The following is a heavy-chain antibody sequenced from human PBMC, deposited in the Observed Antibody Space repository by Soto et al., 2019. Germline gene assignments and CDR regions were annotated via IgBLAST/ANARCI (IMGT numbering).Heavy chain of an antibody. Sequence: SETLSLTCTVSGCSISIGDYYWSWILHPPGKGLEWIGYIYYSGTAYYNPSLKSRVTISVDTSKNQFSLKLSSVTAADTAVYYCARGGSEGTYYFDYWGQGTLVTVSS. J-gene: IGHJ4*02. V-gene: IGHV4-30-4*01. CDR1: GCSISIGDYY. CDR2: IYYSGTA. CDR3: ARGGSEGTYYFDY. D-gene: IGHD1-26*01.